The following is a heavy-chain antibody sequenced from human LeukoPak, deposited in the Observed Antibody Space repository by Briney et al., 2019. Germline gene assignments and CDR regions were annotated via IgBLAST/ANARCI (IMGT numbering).Heavy chain of an antibody. V-gene: IGHV3-23*01. CDR2: ISNTGGST. D-gene: IGHD2-15*01. CDR3: AQQVGYCSSGSCYFTY. Sequence: GGSLRLSCAASRFTFSNFGMSWVRQAPGKGLEWVSAISNTGGSTYYADSVKGRFTISRDKSKNTLSLQMNSLRAEDTAVYYCAQQVGYCSSGSCYFTYWGQGTLVTVSS. J-gene: IGHJ1*01. CDR1: RFTFSNFG.